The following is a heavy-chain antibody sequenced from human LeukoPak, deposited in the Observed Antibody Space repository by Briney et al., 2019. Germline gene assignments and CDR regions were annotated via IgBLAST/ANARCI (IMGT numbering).Heavy chain of an antibody. Sequence: GGSLRLSCAASGFTFSSYAMSWVRQAPGKGLEWVSAISGSGGSTYYADSVKGRFTVSRDNSENTLYLQMNSLRAEDTAVYYCAKDLRIAAAGTFDYWGQGTPVTVSS. CDR3: AKDLRIAAAGTFDY. D-gene: IGHD6-13*01. V-gene: IGHV3-23*01. CDR1: GFTFSSYA. J-gene: IGHJ4*02. CDR2: ISGSGGST.